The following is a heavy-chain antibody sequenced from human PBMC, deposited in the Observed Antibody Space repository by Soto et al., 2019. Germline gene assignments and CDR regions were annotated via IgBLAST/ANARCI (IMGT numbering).Heavy chain of an antibody. Sequence: GASVKVSCKASGFTFTSSAVRWVRQARGQRLEWIGWIVVGSGNTNYAQKFQERVTITRDMSTSTAYMELSSLRSEDTAVYYCAAGAVGATTPYYFDYWGQGTLVTVSS. V-gene: IGHV1-58*01. D-gene: IGHD1-26*01. CDR2: IVVGSGNT. CDR3: AAGAVGATTPYYFDY. J-gene: IGHJ4*02. CDR1: GFTFTSSA.